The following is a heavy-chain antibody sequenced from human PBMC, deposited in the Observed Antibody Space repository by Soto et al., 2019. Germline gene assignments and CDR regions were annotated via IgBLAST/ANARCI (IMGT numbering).Heavy chain of an antibody. CDR1: GFTFSSYG. D-gene: IGHD3-3*01. J-gene: IGHJ4*02. V-gene: IGHV3-33*01. CDR2: MWYDGTNE. CDR3: ARGSSNFGVVVSLDY. Sequence: QVQLVESGGGVVQPGRSLRLSCAASGFTFSSYGMHWVRQAPGKGLEWVAMMWYDGTNEYYADSVKGRFTISRDNSKNTLYLQMNSLRVEDTAGYYCARGSSNFGVVVSLDYWGQGTPVTVSS.